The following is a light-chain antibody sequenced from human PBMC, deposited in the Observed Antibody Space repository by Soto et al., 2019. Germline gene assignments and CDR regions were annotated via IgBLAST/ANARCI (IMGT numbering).Light chain of an antibody. CDR3: QQYNSYSGT. J-gene: IGKJ1*01. CDR2: DAS. Sequence: IQMTQSASTLSAFVGGRLTITSRASQSISSWLAWYQQKPGKAPKIMIYDASSLESGVPSRFSGSGSGTEFTLTISSLQPDDFATYYCQQYNSYSGTLGQGTKVDIK. V-gene: IGKV1-5*01. CDR1: QSISSW.